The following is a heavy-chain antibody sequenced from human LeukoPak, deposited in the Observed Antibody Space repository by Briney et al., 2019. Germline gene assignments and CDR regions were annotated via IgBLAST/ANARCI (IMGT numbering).Heavy chain of an antibody. CDR1: GFTFSSYS. Sequence: GGSLRLSCAASGFTFSSYSMNWVRQAPGKGLEWVSYISSSSSTIYYADSVKGRFTISRDNAKNSLYLQMNSLRAEDTAVYYCAKGGYYYDSSGYYHNWGQGTLVTVSS. J-gene: IGHJ4*02. D-gene: IGHD3-22*01. V-gene: IGHV3-48*01. CDR3: AKGGYYYDSSGYYHN. CDR2: ISSSSSTI.